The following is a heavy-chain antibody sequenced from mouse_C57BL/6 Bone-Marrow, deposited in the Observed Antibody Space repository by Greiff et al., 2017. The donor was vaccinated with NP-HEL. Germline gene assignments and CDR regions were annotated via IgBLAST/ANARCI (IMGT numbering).Heavy chain of an antibody. V-gene: IGHV1-82*01. D-gene: IGHD1-1*01. CDR1: GYAFSSSW. J-gene: IGHJ4*01. CDR3: ASYYYGTMDY. CDR2: IYPGDGDT. Sequence: VHLVESGPELVKPGASVKISCKASGYAFSSSWMNWVKQRPGKGLEWIGRIYPGDGDTNYNGKFKGQATLTADKSSSTAYMQLSSLTSEDSAVYFCASYYYGTMDYWGQGTSVTVSS.